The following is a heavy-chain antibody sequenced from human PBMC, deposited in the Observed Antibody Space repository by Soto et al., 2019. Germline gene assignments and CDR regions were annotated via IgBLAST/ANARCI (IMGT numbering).Heavy chain of an antibody. D-gene: IGHD6-13*01. CDR1: GYTFTGYY. CDR2: INPNSGGT. V-gene: IGHV1-2*04. CDR3: ARGSASSSWYFGAFDI. J-gene: IGHJ3*02. Sequence: ASVKVSCKASGYTFTGYYMHWVRQAPGQGLEWMGWINPNSGGTNYAQKFQGWVTMTRDTSISTAYMELSRLRSDDTAVCYCARGSASSSWYFGAFDIWGQGTMVTVSS.